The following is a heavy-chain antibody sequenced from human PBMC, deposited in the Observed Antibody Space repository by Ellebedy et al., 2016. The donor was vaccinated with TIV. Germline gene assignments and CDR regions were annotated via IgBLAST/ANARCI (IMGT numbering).Heavy chain of an antibody. CDR1: GYTFTGYY. CDR2: INPNSGGT. J-gene: IGHJ4*02. CDR3: ARDYGFDCSGGSCYWVDY. V-gene: IGHV1-2*02. Sequence: ASVKVSCXASGYTFTGYYMHWVRQAPGQGLEWMGWINPNSGGTNYAQKFQGRVTMTRDTSISTAYMELSRLRSDDTAVYYCARDYGFDCSGGSCYWVDYWGQGTLVTVSS. D-gene: IGHD2-15*01.